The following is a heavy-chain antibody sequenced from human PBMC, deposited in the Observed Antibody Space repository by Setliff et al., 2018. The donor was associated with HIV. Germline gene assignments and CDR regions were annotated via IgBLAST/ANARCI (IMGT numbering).Heavy chain of an antibody. D-gene: IGHD5-18*01. Sequence: SVKVSCKASGDTFSSYAISWVRQAPGQGPEWMGGIIPVFGTANYAQRFQGRVTITADESTNTVYMELRSLRSEDAAVYYCAREKGNVDSSMVLYYYYGMDVWGQGTTVTVSS. CDR3: AREKGNVDSSMVLYYYYGMDV. CDR2: IIPVFGTA. J-gene: IGHJ6*02. CDR1: GDTFSSYA. V-gene: IGHV1-69*13.